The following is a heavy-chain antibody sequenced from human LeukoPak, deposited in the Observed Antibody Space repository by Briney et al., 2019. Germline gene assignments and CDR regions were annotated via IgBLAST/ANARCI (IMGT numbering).Heavy chain of an antibody. CDR1: GFTFSSYG. J-gene: IGHJ4*02. V-gene: IGHV3-30*03. CDR2: ISYDGSNK. CDR3: LYSSSSGDY. Sequence: PGYSLRLSCTAPGFTFSSYGMLQVTQVPAKKLEWVAVISYDGSNKYYADSVKGRFTISRDNSKNTLYLQMNSLGAEDTAVYYCLYSSSSGDYWGQGTLVTVSS. D-gene: IGHD6-13*01.